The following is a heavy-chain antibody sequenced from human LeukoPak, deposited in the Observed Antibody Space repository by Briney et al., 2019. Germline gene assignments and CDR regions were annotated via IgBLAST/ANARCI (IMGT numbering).Heavy chain of an antibody. Sequence: GGSLRLSCAASGFTFSSYAMHWVRQAPGKGLEWVAVISYDGSNKYYADSVKGRFTISRDNSKNTLYLQMNSLRAEDTAVYYCAREFGEQPSGAFDIWGQGTMVTVSS. J-gene: IGHJ3*02. CDR3: AREFGEQPSGAFDI. V-gene: IGHV3-30-3*01. CDR1: GFTFSSYA. CDR2: ISYDGSNK. D-gene: IGHD1/OR15-1a*01.